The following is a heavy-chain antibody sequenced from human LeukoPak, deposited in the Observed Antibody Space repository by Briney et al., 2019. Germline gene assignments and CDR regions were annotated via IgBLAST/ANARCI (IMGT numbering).Heavy chain of an antibody. D-gene: IGHD3-10*01. CDR3: ARGVRGSGSYYNPFDY. Sequence: GSLRLSCAASGFTFSSYSMNWVRQPPGKGLEWIGSIYYSGNTYYNPSLKSRVTISVDTSKNQFSLKLSSVTAADTAVYYCARGVRGSGSYYNPFDYWGQGTLVTVSS. CDR1: GFTFSSYSMN. V-gene: IGHV4-39*01. CDR2: IYYSGNT. J-gene: IGHJ4*02.